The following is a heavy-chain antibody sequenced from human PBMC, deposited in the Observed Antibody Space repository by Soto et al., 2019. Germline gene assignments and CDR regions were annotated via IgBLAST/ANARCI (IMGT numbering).Heavy chain of an antibody. CDR1: VFSLTTSGVG. D-gene: IGHD6-6*01. CDR2: IYWDDEK. CDR3: AHRLYASSDDAFDM. Sequence: QITLKESGPTLVKPTQTLTLTCTFSVFSLTTSGVGVGWIRQPPGKALEWLAFIYWDDEKRYSPALQSRLTITTDITTNQLDLTVTKMNPADTGTYYCAHRLYASSDDAFDMWGEGTMVYVSS. J-gene: IGHJ3*02. V-gene: IGHV2-5*02.